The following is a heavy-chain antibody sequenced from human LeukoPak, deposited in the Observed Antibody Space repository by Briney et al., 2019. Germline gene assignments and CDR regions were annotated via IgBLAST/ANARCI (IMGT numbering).Heavy chain of an antibody. J-gene: IGHJ6*03. D-gene: IGHD1-1*01. Sequence: PGGSLRLSCAAPGFTLSNYGMHWVRQAPAKGLERVAVIWYDESNKSYAASVKGRFTISRDNSKNTLYLQMNSLRAEDTAVYYCARGTAQGPYYYYYMDVWGKGTTVTVSS. V-gene: IGHV3-33*01. CDR2: IWYDESNK. CDR3: ARGTAQGPYYYYYMDV. CDR1: GFTLSNYG.